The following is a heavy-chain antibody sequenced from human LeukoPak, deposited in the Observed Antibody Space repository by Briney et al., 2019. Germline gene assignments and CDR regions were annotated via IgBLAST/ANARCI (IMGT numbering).Heavy chain of an antibody. D-gene: IGHD6-6*01. CDR2: LPPDELGI. CDR3: VGTIASRGSEY. Sequence: GGSLRLSCAASGFTFTNYWMHWVRQAPGMGLGWVSRLPPDELGIIYADSVKGRFTVSRDNAKNTVYLQMNNLRVDDTAMYYCVGTIASRGSEYWGQGALVTVSS. V-gene: IGHV3-74*01. J-gene: IGHJ4*02. CDR1: GFTFTNYW.